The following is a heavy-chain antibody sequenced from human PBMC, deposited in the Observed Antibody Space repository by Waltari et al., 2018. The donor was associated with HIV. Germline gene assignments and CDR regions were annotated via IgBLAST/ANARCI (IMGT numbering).Heavy chain of an antibody. Sequence: EVQLVESGGGLVQPGGSLKLSCAASGFSFSGSAMHWVRQASGTGLEWVGRIRGKPNSYATAYAESLKGRFTISRDDSKNTAYLQMNSLKTEDTAVYYCTKSVGDSARGWFDPWGQGTLVTVSS. CDR1: GFSFSGSA. D-gene: IGHD4-17*01. J-gene: IGHJ5*02. CDR3: TKSVGDSARGWFDP. V-gene: IGHV3-73*01. CDR2: IRGKPNSYAT.